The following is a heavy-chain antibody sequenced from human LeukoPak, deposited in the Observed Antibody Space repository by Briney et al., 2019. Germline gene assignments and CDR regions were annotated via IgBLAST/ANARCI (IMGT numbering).Heavy chain of an antibody. D-gene: IGHD5-24*01. CDR2: ISWNSGSI. V-gene: IGHV3-9*01. CDR1: GFTFDDYA. CDR3: ARDRGRDGYNYGGYFQH. J-gene: IGHJ1*01. Sequence: GRSLRLSCAATGFTFDDYAMHWVRQAPGKGLEWVSGISWNSGSIGYADSVKGRFTISRDNSKNTLYLQMNSLRAEDTAVYYCARDRGRDGYNYGGYFQHWGQGTLVTVSS.